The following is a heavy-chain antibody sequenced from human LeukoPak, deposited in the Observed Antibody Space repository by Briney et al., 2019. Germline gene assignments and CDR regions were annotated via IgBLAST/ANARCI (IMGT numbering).Heavy chain of an antibody. CDR3: ARLEVIRGGYLDY. D-gene: IGHD3-10*01. V-gene: IGHV4-39*01. CDR1: GGSISSSSYY. CDR2: ISYSGST. Sequence: PSETLSLTCTVSGGSISSSSYYWGWIRQPPGKGLEWIGSISYSGSTYYNPSLKSRVTISVDTSKSQFSLNLSSVTAADTAVYYCARLEVIRGGYLDYWGQGTLVTVSS. J-gene: IGHJ4*02.